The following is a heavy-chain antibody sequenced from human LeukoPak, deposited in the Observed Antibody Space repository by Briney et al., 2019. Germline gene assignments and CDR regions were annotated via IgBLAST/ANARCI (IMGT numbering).Heavy chain of an antibody. J-gene: IGHJ4*02. CDR3: AKVYSGSYFNYFDY. CDR1: GFTFSSYA. Sequence: SGGSLRLSYAASGFTFSSYAMSWVRQAPGKGLEWVSAISGSGGSTYYADSVKGRFTISRGNSKNTLYLQMNSLRAEDTAVYYCAKVYSGSYFNYFDYWGQGTLVTVSS. V-gene: IGHV3-23*01. D-gene: IGHD1-26*01. CDR2: ISGSGGST.